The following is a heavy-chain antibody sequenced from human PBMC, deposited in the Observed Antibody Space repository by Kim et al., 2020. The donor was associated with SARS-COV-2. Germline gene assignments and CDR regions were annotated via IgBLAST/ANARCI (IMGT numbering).Heavy chain of an antibody. V-gene: IGHV3-9*01. J-gene: IGHJ3*01. CDR1: GFNFNGYA. CDR2: ISGGSAAI. Sequence: GGSLRLSCAASGFNFNGYAMHWVRQPPGKGLEWVSGISGGSAAIGYADSVKGRFTISRDNAKNSLYFQLNSLREEDTALYYCGKDISSQIGALDLWGHGTMVTVSS. CDR3: GKDISSQIGALDL.